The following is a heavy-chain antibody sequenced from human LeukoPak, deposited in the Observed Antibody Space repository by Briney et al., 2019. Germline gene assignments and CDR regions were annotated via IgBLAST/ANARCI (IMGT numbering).Heavy chain of an antibody. Sequence: SVKVSCKASGYTFTGYYMHWVRQAPGQGLAWMGWINPNSGGTNYAQKFQGRVTMTRDTSISTAYMELSRLRSDDTAVYYCAREGTDCSSTSCYGNWFDPWGQGTLVTVSS. CDR3: AREGTDCSSTSCYGNWFDP. J-gene: IGHJ5*02. CDR1: GYTFTGYY. CDR2: INPNSGGT. V-gene: IGHV1-2*02. D-gene: IGHD2-2*01.